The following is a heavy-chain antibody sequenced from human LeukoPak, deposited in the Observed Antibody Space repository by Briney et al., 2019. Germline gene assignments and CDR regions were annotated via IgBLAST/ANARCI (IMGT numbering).Heavy chain of an antibody. D-gene: IGHD3-3*01. V-gene: IGHV3-9*01. CDR2: ITWNSGAR. J-gene: IGHJ3*02. Sequence: GGSLRLSCAASGFSFGDDAMHWVRQGPGRDLEWVSGITWNSGARAYAESVRGRFTISRDNAKNSLYLQMNSLRAEDTAFYYCARRSGWFAFDIWGQGTMVTVSS. CDR1: GFSFGDDA. CDR3: ARRSGWFAFDI.